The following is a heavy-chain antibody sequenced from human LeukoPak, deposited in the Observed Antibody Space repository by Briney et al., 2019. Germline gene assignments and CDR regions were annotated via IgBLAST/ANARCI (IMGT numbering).Heavy chain of an antibody. CDR2: ISAYNGNT. CDR1: GYTFTSYG. V-gene: IGHV1-18*01. J-gene: IGHJ3*02. D-gene: IGHD3-10*01. CDR3: ARVVVTMVRGVPTDAFDI. Sequence: ASVKVSCKASGYTFTSYGISWVRQAPGQGLEWMGWISAYNGNTNYAQKLQGRVTMTTDTSTSTAYKELRSLRSDDTAVYYCARVVVTMVRGVPTDAFDIWGQGTMVTVSS.